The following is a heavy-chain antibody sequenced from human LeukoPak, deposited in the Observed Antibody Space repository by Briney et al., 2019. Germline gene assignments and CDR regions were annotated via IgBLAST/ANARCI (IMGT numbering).Heavy chain of an antibody. J-gene: IGHJ3*02. D-gene: IGHD6-6*01. CDR1: GYTFTSYY. CDR2: INPSGGST. Sequence: ASVKVSCKASGYTFTSYYMHWVRQAPGQGLEWMGIINPSGGSTSYAQKFQGRVTMTRDTSTSTVYMELSSLRSEDTAVYYCARVGSIAAPSDAFDIWGQGTMVTVSS. V-gene: IGHV1-46*01. CDR3: ARVGSIAAPSDAFDI.